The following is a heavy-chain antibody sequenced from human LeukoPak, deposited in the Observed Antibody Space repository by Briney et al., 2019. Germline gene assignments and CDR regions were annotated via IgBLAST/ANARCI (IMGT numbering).Heavy chain of an antibody. CDR3: ARHGDGSGSDIDY. D-gene: IGHD3-10*01. V-gene: IGHV5-51*01. CDR2: IYPGDSDT. J-gene: IGHJ4*02. Sequence: GESLKISCKGSGYSFTSYWIGWVRQMPGKGPEWMGIIYPGDSDTRYNPSFQGQVAISADKSISTAYLQWSSLKASDTAMYYCARHGDGSGSDIDYWGQGTLVTVSS. CDR1: GYSFTSYW.